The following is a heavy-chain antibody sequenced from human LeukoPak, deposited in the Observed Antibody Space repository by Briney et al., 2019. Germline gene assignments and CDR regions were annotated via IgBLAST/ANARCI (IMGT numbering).Heavy chain of an antibody. CDR3: ARAAAANYYYYYYMDV. CDR1: GYTFTGYY. Sequence: ASVKVSCKASGYTFTGYYMHWVRQAPGQGLEWMGWINPNSGGTNYAQKFQGRVTMTRDTSISTAYMELSRPRSDDTAVYYCARAAAANYYYYYYMDVWGKGTTVTVSS. V-gene: IGHV1-2*02. CDR2: INPNSGGT. D-gene: IGHD6-13*01. J-gene: IGHJ6*03.